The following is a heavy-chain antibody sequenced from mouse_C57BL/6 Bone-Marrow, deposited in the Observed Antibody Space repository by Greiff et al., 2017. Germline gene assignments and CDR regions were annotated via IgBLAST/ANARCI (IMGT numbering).Heavy chain of an antibody. J-gene: IGHJ3*01. Sequence: VQLQQSGAELVRPGTSVKVSCKASGYAFTNYLIEWVKQRPGQGLEWIGVINPGSGGTNYNEKFKGKATLTADKSSSTAYMQLSSLTSEDSAVYFCAREAQASFAYWGQGTLVTVSA. CDR3: AREAQASFAY. CDR1: GYAFTNYL. D-gene: IGHD3-2*02. CDR2: INPGSGGT. V-gene: IGHV1-54*01.